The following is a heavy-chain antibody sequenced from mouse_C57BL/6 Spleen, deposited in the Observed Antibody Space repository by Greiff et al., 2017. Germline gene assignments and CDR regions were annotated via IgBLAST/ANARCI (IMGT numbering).Heavy chain of an antibody. D-gene: IGHD2-5*01. CDR3: APYSTFAY. V-gene: IGHV1-81*01. CDR1: GYTFTSYG. CDR2: IYPRSGNT. Sequence: QVQLKQSGAELARPGASVKLSCKASGYTFTSYGISWVKQRTGQGLEWIGEIYPRSGNTYYNEKFKGKATLTADKSSSTAYMELRSLTSEYSAVYFCAPYSTFAYWGQGTLVTVSA. J-gene: IGHJ3*01.